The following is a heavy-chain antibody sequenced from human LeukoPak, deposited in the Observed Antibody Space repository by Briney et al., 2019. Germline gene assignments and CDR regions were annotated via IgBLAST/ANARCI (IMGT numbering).Heavy chain of an antibody. D-gene: IGHD3-22*01. V-gene: IGHV3-23*01. Sequence: GGSLRLSCAASGFTFSSYAMSWVRQAPGKGLEWVSTFSGSGGNTYYADSVKGRFTISRDNSKNTLYLQMNSLRAEDTAVYYCAKHRFESGGYHSTDWGQGTLVTVSS. CDR2: FSGSGGNT. CDR1: GFTFSSYA. CDR3: AKHRFESGGYHSTD. J-gene: IGHJ4*02.